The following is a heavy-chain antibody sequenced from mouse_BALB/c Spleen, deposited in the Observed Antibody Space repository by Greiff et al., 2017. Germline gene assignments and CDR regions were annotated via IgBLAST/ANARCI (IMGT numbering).Heavy chain of an antibody. Sequence: QVQLKQSGAELVRPGASVTLSCKASGYTFTDYEMHWVKQTPVHGLEWIGAIDPETGGTAYNQKFKGKDTLTADKSSSTAYMELRSLTSEDSAVYYCTRRGLYGSGYSAWFAYWGQGTLVTVSA. CDR3: TRRGLYGSGYSAWFAY. CDR2: IDPETGGT. CDR1: GYTFTDYE. J-gene: IGHJ3*01. D-gene: IGHD1-1*01. V-gene: IGHV1-15*01.